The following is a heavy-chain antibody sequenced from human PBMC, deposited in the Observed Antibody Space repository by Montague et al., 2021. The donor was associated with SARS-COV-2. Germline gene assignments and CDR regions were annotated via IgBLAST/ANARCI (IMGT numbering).Heavy chain of an antibody. Sequence: CAISGDSVSSNSATWNWVRQSPSRGLEWLGRTYYRSEWYSDYAPSVRGRLTVNPDASKNEFSLELNYVTPEDTAVYYCVRYSGWFYFDFWGQGTLVTVSS. D-gene: IGHD6-19*01. V-gene: IGHV6-1*01. J-gene: IGHJ4*02. CDR3: VRYSGWFYFDF. CDR2: TYYRSEWYS. CDR1: GDSVSSNSAT.